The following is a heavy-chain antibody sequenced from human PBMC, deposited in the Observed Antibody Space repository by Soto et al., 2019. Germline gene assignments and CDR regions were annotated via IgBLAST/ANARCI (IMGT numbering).Heavy chain of an antibody. CDR1: GGTFSSYA. D-gene: IGHD5-18*01. CDR3: ARQTLLRGYIYGGWFDP. V-gene: IGHV1-69*06. J-gene: IGHJ5*02. CDR2: IIPIFGTA. Sequence: QVQLVQSGAEVKKPGSSVKVSCKASGGTFSSYAISWVRQAPGQGLEWMGGIIPIFGTANYAQKFQGRVTITADKSTSTAYMELSSLRSEDTAVYYCARQTLLRGYIYGGWFDPWGQGTLVTVSS.